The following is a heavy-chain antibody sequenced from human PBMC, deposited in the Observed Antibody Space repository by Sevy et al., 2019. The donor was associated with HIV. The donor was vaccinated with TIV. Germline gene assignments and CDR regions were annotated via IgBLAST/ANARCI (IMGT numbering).Heavy chain of an antibody. D-gene: IGHD3-16*01. J-gene: IGHJ4*02. V-gene: IGHV4-59*01. CDR2: IYYSGST. Sequence: SETLSLTCTVSGGSISSYYWSWIRQPPGKGLEWIGDIYYSGSTNYNPSLKSRVTISVDTSKNQFSLKLSSVTAADTAVFYCARVEGGNFDYWGQGTLVTVSS. CDR1: GGSISSYY. CDR3: ARVEGGNFDY.